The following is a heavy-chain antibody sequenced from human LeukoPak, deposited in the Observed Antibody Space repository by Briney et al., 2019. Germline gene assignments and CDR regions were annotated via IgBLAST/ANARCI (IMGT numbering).Heavy chain of an antibody. Sequence: ASVKVSCKASGYTFTSYDINWVRQAPGKGREWMGGFDPEDGETIYAQKFQGRVTMTEDTSTDTAYMELSSLRSEDTAVYYCATGSLVGSYSRTFYYYYGMDVWGQGTTVTVSS. CDR3: ATGSLVGSYSRTFYYYYGMDV. J-gene: IGHJ6*02. CDR2: FDPEDGET. CDR1: GYTFTSYD. D-gene: IGHD1-26*01. V-gene: IGHV1-24*01.